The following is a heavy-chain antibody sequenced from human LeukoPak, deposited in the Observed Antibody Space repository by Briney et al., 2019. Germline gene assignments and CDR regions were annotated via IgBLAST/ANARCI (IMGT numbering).Heavy chain of an antibody. Sequence: PGGSLRLSCAASGFTFSSYWMNWVRQAPGKGLEWVALISHDGNRKYYADSVKGRFTISRDNSKNTLYLQMNSLRAEDTAVYFCASDAAQQQLSNLFYGMDVWGQGTTVTVSS. D-gene: IGHD6-13*01. CDR2: ISHDGNRK. V-gene: IGHV3-30-3*01. J-gene: IGHJ6*02. CDR1: GFTFSSYW. CDR3: ASDAAQQQLSNLFYGMDV.